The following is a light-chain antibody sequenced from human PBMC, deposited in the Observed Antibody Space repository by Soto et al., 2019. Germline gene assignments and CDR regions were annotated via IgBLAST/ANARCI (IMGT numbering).Light chain of an antibody. CDR3: SSYTSSSTPWV. CDR1: SSDVGGYNY. J-gene: IGLJ1*01. CDR2: EVS. V-gene: IGLV2-14*01. Sequence: QSALTQPASVSGAPGQSITISCTGTSSDVGGYNYVSWYQQHPGKAPKLMIYEVSNRPSGVSNRFSGSKSGNTASLTIYGLQAEDEADYYCSSYTSSSTPWVFGTGTKVTVL.